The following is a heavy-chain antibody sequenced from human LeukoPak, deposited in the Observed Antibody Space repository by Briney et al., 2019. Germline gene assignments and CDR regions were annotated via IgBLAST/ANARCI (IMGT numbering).Heavy chain of an antibody. Sequence: PGGSLRLSCAASGFTFSNYWMSWVRQAPGKGLEWVANIKQDGSERYYADSVKGRFTISRDNAKNSLYLQMNSLRAEDTAVYYCARTSGYSYADDFDYWGQGTLVTVSS. CDR3: ARTSGYSYADDFDY. V-gene: IGHV3-7*01. CDR2: IKQDGSER. CDR1: GFTFSNYW. J-gene: IGHJ4*02. D-gene: IGHD5-18*01.